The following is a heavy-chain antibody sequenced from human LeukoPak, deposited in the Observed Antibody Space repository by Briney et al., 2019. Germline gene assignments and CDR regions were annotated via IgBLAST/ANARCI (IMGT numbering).Heavy chain of an antibody. CDR3: ARVSLPGYFSLNLDY. J-gene: IGHJ4*02. Sequence: ASVKVSCKASGYTFTGYFMHWVRQAPGQGLEWMGWINPNSGATNYAQKFQGRVTVTRDTSITTAYMELSTLTADDTAVYYCARVSLPGYFSLNLDYWGQGTLLTVTS. D-gene: IGHD3-9*01. CDR2: INPNSGAT. V-gene: IGHV1-2*02. CDR1: GYTFTGYF.